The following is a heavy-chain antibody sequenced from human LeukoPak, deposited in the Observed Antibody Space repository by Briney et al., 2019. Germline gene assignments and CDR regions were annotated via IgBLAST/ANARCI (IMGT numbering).Heavy chain of an antibody. V-gene: IGHV4-38-2*01. J-gene: IGHJ4*02. CDR2: IYYSGST. CDR3: TRVDWNAGQYLFDH. D-gene: IGHD1-1*01. CDR1: GYSISIDYY. Sequence: KSSETLSLTCAVSGYSISIDYYWGWIRQAPGKGLEWIGTIYYSGSTYYNPSLKSRVTISVDTSKNHFSLKLTSVTAADTAVYYCTRVDWNAGQYLFDHWGQGALVTVSS.